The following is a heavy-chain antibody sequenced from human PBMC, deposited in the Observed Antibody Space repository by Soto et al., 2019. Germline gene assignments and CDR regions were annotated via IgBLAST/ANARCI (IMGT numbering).Heavy chain of an antibody. Sequence: PGGSLRLSCAASGFTFSSYALNWVRQAPGKGLEWAAEISGSGTSTYYAPSVKGRFIISSDSSKNTLYLRMYSLRAEDTAMYYCAKSLSALFSLGDFKYWGQGALVTVSS. J-gene: IGHJ4*02. CDR2: ISGSGTST. CDR3: AKSLSALFSLGDFKY. V-gene: IGHV3-23*01. D-gene: IGHD2-21*01. CDR1: GFTFSSYA.